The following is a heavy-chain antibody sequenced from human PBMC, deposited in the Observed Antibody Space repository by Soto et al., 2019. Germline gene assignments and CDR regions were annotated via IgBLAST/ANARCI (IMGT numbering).Heavy chain of an antibody. Sequence: SETLSLTCTVSGGSISSYYWNWIRQPPGKGLEWIGYIYYTGSTNYNPSLKSRVTISVDTSKNQFSLKLRSVTAADTAVYYCARSRAYSSRWFDYWGQGTLVTVSS. CDR3: ARSRAYSSRWFDY. CDR1: GGSISSYY. V-gene: IGHV4-59*12. CDR2: IYYTGST. J-gene: IGHJ4*02. D-gene: IGHD2-2*01.